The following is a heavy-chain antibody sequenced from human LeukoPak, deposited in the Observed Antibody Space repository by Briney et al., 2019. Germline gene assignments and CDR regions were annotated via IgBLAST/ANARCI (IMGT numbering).Heavy chain of an antibody. Sequence: PSETLSLTCTVSGGSISSSSYYWGWLRQPPGKGLEWIGSIYYSGSTYYNPSLKSRVTISVDTSKNQFSLKLSSVTAADTAVYYCARVDIAVAALDYWGQGTLVTVSS. J-gene: IGHJ4*02. D-gene: IGHD6-19*01. CDR3: ARVDIAVAALDY. CDR1: GGSISSSSYY. CDR2: IYYSGST. V-gene: IGHV4-39*01.